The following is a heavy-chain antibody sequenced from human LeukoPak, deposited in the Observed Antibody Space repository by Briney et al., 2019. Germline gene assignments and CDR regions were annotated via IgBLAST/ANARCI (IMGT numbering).Heavy chain of an antibody. CDR3: ARDPGGPAAMFANWYFDL. J-gene: IGHJ2*01. CDR2: IIPIFGTA. V-gene: IGHV1-69*13. D-gene: IGHD2-2*01. Sequence: ASVKVSCKASGGTFSSYAISWVRQAPGQGLEWMGGIIPIFGTANYAQKFQGRVTITADESTSTAYMELSSLRSEDTAVYYCARDPGGPAAMFANWYFDLWGRGTLVTVSS. CDR1: GGTFSSYA.